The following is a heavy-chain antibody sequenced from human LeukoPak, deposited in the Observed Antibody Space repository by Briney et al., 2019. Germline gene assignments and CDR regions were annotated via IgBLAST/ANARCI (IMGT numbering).Heavy chain of an antibody. D-gene: IGHD6-19*01. Sequence: GGSLRLSCAASGFTFSSYGMHWVRQAPGKGLEWVAFIRYDGSNKYYADSVKGRFTISRDNSKNTLYLQMNSLRAEDTAVYYCPKESSSQWLVRLLDYWGQGTLVTVSS. CDR1: GFTFSSYG. CDR2: IRYDGSNK. CDR3: PKESSSQWLVRLLDY. V-gene: IGHV3-30*02. J-gene: IGHJ4*02.